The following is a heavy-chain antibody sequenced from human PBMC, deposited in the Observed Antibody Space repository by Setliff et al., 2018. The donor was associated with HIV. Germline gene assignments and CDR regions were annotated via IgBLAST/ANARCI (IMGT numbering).Heavy chain of an antibody. CDR2: IVPAFGST. D-gene: IGHD3-10*01. V-gene: IGHV1-69*13. J-gene: IGHJ3*02. CDR3: AKDGSGTLRGTFHI. CDR1: GDTFKMDT. Sequence: ASVKVSCKASGDTFKMDTISWLRQAPGQGPEWMGGIVPAFGSTNYAQKFRDRVKIAADGSQTTVYMELNSLRSEDTAVYYCAKDGSGTLRGTFHIWGQGTQVTVSS.